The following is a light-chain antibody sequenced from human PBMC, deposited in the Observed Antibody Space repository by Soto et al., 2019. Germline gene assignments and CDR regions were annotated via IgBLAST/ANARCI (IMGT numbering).Light chain of an antibody. J-gene: IGLJ2*01. CDR2: YDE. Sequence: QSVLTQQPSVSEAPRQRVTISCSGSSSNIGNNAVNWYQQLPGKAPKLLIYYDELMPSGVSDRFSGSKSGTSASLAISGLQSEDEADYYCAAWDDSLNGVVFGGGTKLTVL. CDR1: SSNIGNNA. V-gene: IGLV1-36*01. CDR3: AAWDDSLNGVV.